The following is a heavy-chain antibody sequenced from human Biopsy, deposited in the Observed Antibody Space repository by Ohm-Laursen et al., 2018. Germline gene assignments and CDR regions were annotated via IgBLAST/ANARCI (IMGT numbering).Heavy chain of an antibody. D-gene: IGHD3-3*01. J-gene: IGHJ6*02. CDR1: GYTFIDYY. Sequence: ASVKVSCKASGYTFIDYYIHWVRQAPGQGLEWMGWVNPNNGDKKFAPDFQGRLTMARDKSISTAYMELIRLRSDDTAVYYCARGPLGPLLEWLLFQTSIDVWGQGTTVTVSS. CDR3: ARGPLGPLLEWLLFQTSIDV. CDR2: VNPNNGDK. V-gene: IGHV1-2*07.